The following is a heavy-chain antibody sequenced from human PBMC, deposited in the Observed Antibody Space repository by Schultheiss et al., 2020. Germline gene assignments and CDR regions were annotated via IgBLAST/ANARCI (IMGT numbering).Heavy chain of an antibody. CDR2: IYHSGST. D-gene: IGHD3-9*01. CDR3: ARGDRYYDILTGYFPSSGWYFDY. J-gene: IGHJ4*02. Sequence: SETLSVTCAVSGGSISSSNWWSWVRQPPGKGLEWIGEIYHSGSTNYNPSLKSRVTISVDKSKNQFSLKLSSVTAADTAVYYCARGDRYYDILTGYFPSSGWYFDYWGQGTLVTVSS. V-gene: IGHV4-4*02. CDR1: GGSISSSNW.